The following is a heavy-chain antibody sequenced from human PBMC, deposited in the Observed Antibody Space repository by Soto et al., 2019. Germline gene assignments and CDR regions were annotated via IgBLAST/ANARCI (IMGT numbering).Heavy chain of an antibody. CDR1: GGSISSGGYY. V-gene: IGHV4-31*03. J-gene: IGHJ3*02. CDR2: IYYSGST. D-gene: IGHD4-17*01. Sequence: SETLSLTCTVSGGSISSGGYYWSWIRQHPGKGLEWIGYIYYSGSTYYNPSLKSRVTISVDTSKNQFSLKLSSVTAADTAVYYCARGFYYGGNSDAFDIWGQGTMVTVSS. CDR3: ARGFYYGGNSDAFDI.